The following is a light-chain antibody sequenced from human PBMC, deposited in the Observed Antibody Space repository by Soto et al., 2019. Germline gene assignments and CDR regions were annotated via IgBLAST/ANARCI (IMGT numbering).Light chain of an antibody. J-gene: IGLJ1*01. Sequence: QSALTQPPSASGSPGQSVTISCTGTSSDVGGYNSVSWYQQHPGKAPKLIIYEVSNRPSGVSNRFSGSKSGNTASLTISGLQAEDEADYYCSSYTSSSTLPYVFGTGTKLTVL. V-gene: IGLV2-14*01. CDR2: EVS. CDR1: SSDVGGYNS. CDR3: SSYTSSSTLPYV.